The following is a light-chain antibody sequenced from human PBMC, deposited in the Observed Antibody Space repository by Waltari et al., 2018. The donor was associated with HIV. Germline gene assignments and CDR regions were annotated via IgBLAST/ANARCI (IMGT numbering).Light chain of an antibody. CDR2: DDN. Sequence: YVLTQPPPVSVVPGPSATFPRLGPQIGTKDVHWYRQRPGQAPEVVVHDDNDRASELPVRISGSNSGDMVTLRIENVESDDEAVYSCQVWDPNDDWVFGGGTKLTVL. V-gene: IGLV3-21*02. CDR1: QIGTKD. J-gene: IGLJ3*02. CDR3: QVWDPNDDWV.